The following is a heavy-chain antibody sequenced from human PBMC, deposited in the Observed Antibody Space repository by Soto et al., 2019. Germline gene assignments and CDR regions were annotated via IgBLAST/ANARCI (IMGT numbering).Heavy chain of an antibody. CDR1: GFTFSSYS. J-gene: IGHJ4*02. CDR3: ARESTGTFDY. CDR2: ISSSSSYI. D-gene: IGHD1-1*01. Sequence: GGSLRLSCVASGFTFSSYSMNWVRQAPGKGLEWVSFISSSSSYIYYADSVKGRFTISRDNAKNSLYLQMNSLRAEDTAVYYCARESTGTFDYWGQGTLVTVSS. V-gene: IGHV3-21*01.